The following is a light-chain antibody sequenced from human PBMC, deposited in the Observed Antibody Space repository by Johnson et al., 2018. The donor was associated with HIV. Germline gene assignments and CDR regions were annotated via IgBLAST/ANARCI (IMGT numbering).Light chain of an antibody. Sequence: QSALTQPPSVSATPRQKVTISCSGSSSNIGINYVSWYQQLPGTAPKLLIYDNNKRPSGIPDRFSGSKSGTSATLGITGLQTGDEADYYCGTWDSSLSAYVFGTGTKVTVL. CDR1: SSNIGINY. J-gene: IGLJ1*01. V-gene: IGLV1-51*01. CDR2: DNN. CDR3: GTWDSSLSAYV.